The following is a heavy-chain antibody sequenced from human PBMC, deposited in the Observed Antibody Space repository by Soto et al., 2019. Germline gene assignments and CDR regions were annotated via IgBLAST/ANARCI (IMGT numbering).Heavy chain of an antibody. CDR3: ATYSYGASFS. CDR2: ISSSSSTI. CDR1: GFTFSSYS. D-gene: IGHD4-17*01. Sequence: SGGSLRLSWAASGFTFSSYSMNWVRQAPGKGLEWVSYISSSSSTIYYADSVKGRFTISRDNAKNSLYLQMDSLKTEDTAAYHCATYSYGASFSWGQGTLVTVSS. V-gene: IGHV3-48*01. J-gene: IGHJ5*02.